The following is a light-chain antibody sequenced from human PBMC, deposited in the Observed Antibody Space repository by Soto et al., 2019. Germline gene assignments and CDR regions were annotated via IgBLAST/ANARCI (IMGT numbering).Light chain of an antibody. CDR1: QSISSY. CDR3: QQSYITPST. Sequence: DIQMTQSPSSLSASVGDRVTITCRASQSISSYLNWYQQKPRKAPKLLIYAASSLQSGVSSRFSGSGSGTDITLTISSLQPEDFATYYCQQSYITPSTFGPGTKVDIK. CDR2: AAS. V-gene: IGKV1-39*01. J-gene: IGKJ3*01.